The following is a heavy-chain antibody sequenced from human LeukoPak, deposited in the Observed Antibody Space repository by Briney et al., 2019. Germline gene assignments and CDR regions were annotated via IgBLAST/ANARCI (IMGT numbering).Heavy chain of an antibody. CDR2: ISPNDVNR. V-gene: IGHV3-11*01. Sequence: PGGSLRLSCVGSGFNFSDYYMSWIRQAPGKGLEWISYISPNDVNRYYVDAVKGRFTVSRDNAKNSLFLQMKSLRVEDTAVYYCAGSGSPGDYWGQGTLVTVS. CDR3: AGSGSPGDY. J-gene: IGHJ4*02. CDR1: GFNFSDYY. D-gene: IGHD3-10*01.